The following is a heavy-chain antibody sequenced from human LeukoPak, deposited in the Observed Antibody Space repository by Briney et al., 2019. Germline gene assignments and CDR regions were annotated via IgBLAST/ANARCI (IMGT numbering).Heavy chain of an antibody. CDR2: INHSGST. Sequence: SETLSLTCAVYGGSFSGYYRSWIRQPPGKGLEWIGEINHSGSTNYNPSLKSRVTISVDTSKNQFSLKLSSVTAADTAVYYCARGRGASGYYDSSGRSFDYWGQGTLVTVSS. CDR1: GGSFSGYY. J-gene: IGHJ4*02. V-gene: IGHV4-34*01. CDR3: ARGRGASGYYDSSGRSFDY. D-gene: IGHD3-22*01.